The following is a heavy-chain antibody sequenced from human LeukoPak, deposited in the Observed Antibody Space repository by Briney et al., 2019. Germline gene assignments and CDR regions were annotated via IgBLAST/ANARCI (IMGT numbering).Heavy chain of an antibody. V-gene: IGHV3-48*04. CDR2: ISTSSSTI. CDR1: GFTFSSYA. J-gene: IGHJ4*02. CDR3: VRDYYDSSGYYKGSH. D-gene: IGHD3-22*01. Sequence: GGSLRLSCAASGFTFSSYAMSWVRQAPGKGLEWISYISTSSSTIYYADSVKGRFTISRDNAKNSLYLQMNSLRAEDTAVYYCVRDYYDSSGYYKGSHWGQGTLVTVSS.